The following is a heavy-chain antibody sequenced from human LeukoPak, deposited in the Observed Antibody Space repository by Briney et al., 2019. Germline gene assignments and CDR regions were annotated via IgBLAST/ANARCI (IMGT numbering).Heavy chain of an antibody. Sequence: TSETLSLTCAVSGGSISSSNWWSWVRPPPRKGLEWIGEIYHSGSTNYNPSLKSRVTISVDKSKNQFSLKLSSVTAADTAVYYCARYGITMVRGVNSNFDYWGQGTLVTVSS. J-gene: IGHJ4*02. CDR2: IYHSGST. V-gene: IGHV4-4*02. CDR3: ARYGITMVRGVNSNFDY. D-gene: IGHD3-10*01. CDR1: GGSISSSNW.